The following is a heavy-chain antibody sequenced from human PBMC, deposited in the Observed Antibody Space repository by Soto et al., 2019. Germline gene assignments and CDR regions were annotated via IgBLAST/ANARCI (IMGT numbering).Heavy chain of an antibody. CDR3: ARDLAIVASLPNWFDP. J-gene: IGHJ5*02. V-gene: IGHV3-48*01. Sequence: GGSLRLSCAASGFTFSSYSMNWVRQAPGKGLEWVSYISSSSSTIYYADSVKGRFTISRDNAKNSLYLQMNSLRAEDTAVYYCARDLAIVASLPNWFDPWGQGTLVTVSS. CDR1: GFTFSSYS. CDR2: ISSSSSTI. D-gene: IGHD5-12*01.